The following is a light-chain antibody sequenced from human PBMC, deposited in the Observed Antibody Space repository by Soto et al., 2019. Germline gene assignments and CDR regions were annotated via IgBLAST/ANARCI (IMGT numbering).Light chain of an antibody. CDR2: SAS. CDR1: LAISTD. J-gene: IGKJ4*02. CDR3: QQSFSAPLT. Sequence: DIQMTQSPSSLSASVGDRVTVPCRASLAISTDLNWYQQKPGKAPKLLIFSASSLHSGVPSKFSGSGSGTHFTLTISSLQPEDFATYFCQQSFSAPLTFGGGTRV. V-gene: IGKV1-39*01.